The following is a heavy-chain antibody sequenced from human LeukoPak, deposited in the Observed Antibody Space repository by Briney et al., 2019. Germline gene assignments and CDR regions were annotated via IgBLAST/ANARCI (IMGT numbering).Heavy chain of an antibody. Sequence: GGSLRLSCAASGFTFSSYSMNWVRQAPGKGLEWVSSISSSSSYIYYADSVKGRFTISRDNAKNSLYLQMNSLRAEDTAVYYCARDLNYDFWGGYYSPSGYWGQGTLVTVSS. J-gene: IGHJ4*02. V-gene: IGHV3-21*01. CDR2: ISSSSSYI. D-gene: IGHD3-3*01. CDR1: GFTFSSYS. CDR3: ARDLNYDFWGGYYSPSGY.